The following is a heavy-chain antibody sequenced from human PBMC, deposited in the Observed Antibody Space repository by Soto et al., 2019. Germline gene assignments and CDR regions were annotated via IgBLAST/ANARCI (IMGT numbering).Heavy chain of an antibody. J-gene: IGHJ5*02. D-gene: IGHD3-3*01. V-gene: IGHV4-59*08. CDR2: IYYSGST. CDR3: ARLGGYYQSLDT. Sequence: XXTLSLPFTVSGGSIDTYYWRWILQPPGKGLQWIGYIYYSGSTTYSPSLKSRVTISVDRSKNQFSLKLTSVTAADTAVYYCARLGGYYQSLDTWGQGTLVTVSS. CDR1: GGSIDTYY.